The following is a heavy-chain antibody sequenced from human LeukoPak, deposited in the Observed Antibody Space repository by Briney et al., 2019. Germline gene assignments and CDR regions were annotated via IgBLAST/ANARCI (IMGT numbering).Heavy chain of an antibody. Sequence: GESLKISCKGSGYSFASYWIAWVRQMPGKGLEWMGIVYPDDSDTRYSPSFQDQVTISADKSISTAYLQWSGLKASDAAVYYCARLSSTSQPFDPWGQGTLVTVSS. D-gene: IGHD2-2*01. J-gene: IGHJ5*02. CDR1: GYSFASYW. V-gene: IGHV5-51*01. CDR3: ARLSSTSQPFDP. CDR2: VYPDDSDT.